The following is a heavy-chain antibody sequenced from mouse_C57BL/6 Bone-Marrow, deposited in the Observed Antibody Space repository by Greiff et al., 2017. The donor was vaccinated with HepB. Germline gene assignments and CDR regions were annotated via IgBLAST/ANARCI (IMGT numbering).Heavy chain of an antibody. D-gene: IGHD2-3*01. CDR1: GFNIKDDY. V-gene: IGHV14-4*01. J-gene: IGHJ2*01. Sequence: EVQLQQSGAELVRPGASVKLSCTASGFNIKDDYMHWVKQRPEQGLEWIGWIDPENGDTEYASKFQGKATITADTSSNTAYLQLSSLTSEDTAVYYYTTGGYYPYYFDYWGQGTTLTVSS. CDR2: IDPENGDT. CDR3: TTGGYYPYYFDY.